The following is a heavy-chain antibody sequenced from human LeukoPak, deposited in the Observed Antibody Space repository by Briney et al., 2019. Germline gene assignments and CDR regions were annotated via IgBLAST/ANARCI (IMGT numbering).Heavy chain of an antibody. V-gene: IGHV3-7*01. D-gene: IGHD2-15*01. Sequence: PGGSLRLSCAASGFTFSSYWMSWVRQAPGKGLEWVANIKQDGSEKYYVDSVKGRFTISRVNAKNSLYLQMNSLRAEDTAVYYCARGGMVVAANDAFDIWGQGTMVTVSS. CDR1: GFTFSSYW. CDR3: ARGGMVVAANDAFDI. CDR2: IKQDGSEK. J-gene: IGHJ3*02.